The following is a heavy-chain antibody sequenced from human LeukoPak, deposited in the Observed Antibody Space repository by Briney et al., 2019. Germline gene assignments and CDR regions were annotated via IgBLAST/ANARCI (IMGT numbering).Heavy chain of an antibody. D-gene: IGHD3-3*01. Sequence: PGGSLRLSCAASGFTFSSYAMSWVRQAPGKGLEWVSIMSNSGRTIYYANSVKGRFTISRDNSKNSLYLQMNSLRADDTAIYYCARGYDFWSGYYPYFDLWGQGTLVTVSS. CDR1: GFTFSSYA. V-gene: IGHV3-48*04. CDR3: ARGYDFWSGYYPYFDL. J-gene: IGHJ4*02. CDR2: MSNSGRTI.